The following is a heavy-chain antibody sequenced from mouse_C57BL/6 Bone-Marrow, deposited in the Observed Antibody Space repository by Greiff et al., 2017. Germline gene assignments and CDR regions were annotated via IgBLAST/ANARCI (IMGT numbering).Heavy chain of an antibody. CDR2: IDPSDSYT. Sequence: QVRLQQPGAELVMPGASVKLSCKASGYTFTSYWMHWVKQRPGQGLEWIGEIDPSDSYTNYNQKFKGKSTLTVDKSSSTAYMQLSSLTSEDSAVYYCVLKLGRGWFAYWGQGTLVTVSA. D-gene: IGHD4-1*01. CDR1: GYTFTSYW. J-gene: IGHJ3*01. CDR3: VLKLGRGWFAY. V-gene: IGHV1-69*01.